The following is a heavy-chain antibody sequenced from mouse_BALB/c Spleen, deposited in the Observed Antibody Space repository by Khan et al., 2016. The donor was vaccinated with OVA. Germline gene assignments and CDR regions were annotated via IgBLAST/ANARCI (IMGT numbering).Heavy chain of an antibody. J-gene: IGHJ2*01. D-gene: IGHD1-1*02. V-gene: IGHV1S132*01. CDR3: AREEAWYHLDH. CDR1: GYIFTSYW. Sequence: QVQLQQSGAELVRPGASVKLSCKTSGYIFTSYWIHWVKQRSGQGLEWIARIYPGTDNSYYNEKFKDKATLTADKSPSTAYMQLSSLKSEDSDVYCGAREEAWYHLDHWGQGTTLTVSS. CDR2: IYPGTDNS.